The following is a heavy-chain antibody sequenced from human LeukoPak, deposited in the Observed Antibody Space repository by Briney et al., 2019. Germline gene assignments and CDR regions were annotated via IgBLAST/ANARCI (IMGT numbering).Heavy chain of an antibody. Sequence: GGSLRLSCAASGFTFSSYAMSWVRQAPGKGLEWVSAISGRSGSTYYADSVKGRFTISRDNSKNTLYLQMNSLRAEDTAIYYCAKIEYSSSGGDYWGQGTLVTVSS. J-gene: IGHJ4*02. D-gene: IGHD6-6*01. CDR1: GFTFSSYA. CDR2: ISGRSGST. CDR3: AKIEYSSSGGDY. V-gene: IGHV3-23*01.